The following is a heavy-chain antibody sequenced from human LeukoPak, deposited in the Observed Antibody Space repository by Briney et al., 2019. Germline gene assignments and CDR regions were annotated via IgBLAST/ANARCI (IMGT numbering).Heavy chain of an antibody. Sequence: PGGSLRLSCAASGFTFSSYAMSWVRQAPGKGLEWVSAISGSGGSTYYADSVKGRFTISRDNSKNTLYLQMNSLRAEDTAVYYCAKGVTNVRYYDSSGHSPHYWGQGTLVTVSS. CDR3: AKGVTNVRYYDSSGHSPHY. D-gene: IGHD3-22*01. CDR1: GFTFSSYA. J-gene: IGHJ4*02. V-gene: IGHV3-23*01. CDR2: ISGSGGST.